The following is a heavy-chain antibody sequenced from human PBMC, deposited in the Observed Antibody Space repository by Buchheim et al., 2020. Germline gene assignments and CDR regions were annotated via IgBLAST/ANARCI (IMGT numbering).Heavy chain of an antibody. CDR3: ARQEPYAWRAYGMDV. J-gene: IGHJ6*02. D-gene: IGHD3-3*01. Sequence: QVQLQESGPGLVKPSETLSLTCTVSGGSINNYYWAWIRQPPGKGLEWIGYIYYTGFTSYNPSLKSRITMSVDTSQNLVSLKLNSVAAGDTAVYFCARQEPYAWRAYGMDVWGQGTT. V-gene: IGHV4-59*08. CDR2: IYYTGFT. CDR1: GGSINNYY.